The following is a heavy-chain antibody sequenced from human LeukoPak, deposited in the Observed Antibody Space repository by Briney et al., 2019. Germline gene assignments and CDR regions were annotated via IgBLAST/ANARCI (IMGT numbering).Heavy chain of an antibody. CDR3: AKGRWGLTINNFDI. V-gene: IGHV3-23*01. D-gene: IGHD3-9*01. Sequence: GGSLRLSCAASGFTITTYAMGWVRQAPGKGLEWVSVISDRGDSTHYADSVKGRFTISRDSSKNTLYLQINSLRGEDTAVYYCAKGRWGLTINNFDIWGQGTMVTVSS. CDR2: ISDRGDST. J-gene: IGHJ3*02. CDR1: GFTITTYA.